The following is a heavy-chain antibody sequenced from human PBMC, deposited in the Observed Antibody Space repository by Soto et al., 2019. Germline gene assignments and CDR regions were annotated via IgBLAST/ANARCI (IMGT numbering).Heavy chain of an antibody. CDR3: AKNSGWFNT. V-gene: IGHV3-23*01. CDR2: IEGSGATT. CDR1: GFIFSTTD. J-gene: IGHJ5*02. Sequence: GGSLRLSCAASGFIFSTTDMSWVRQAPGKGLEWVSTIEGSGATTYYADSVKGRFTISRDNSKNTVYLHMDSLTADDTAVYYCAKNSGWFNTWGQGTLVTVSS. D-gene: IGHD3-10*01.